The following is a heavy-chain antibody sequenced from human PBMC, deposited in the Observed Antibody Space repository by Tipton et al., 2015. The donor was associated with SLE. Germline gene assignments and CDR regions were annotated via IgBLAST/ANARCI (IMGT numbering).Heavy chain of an antibody. CDR1: GGSLSSHY. J-gene: IGHJ4*02. D-gene: IGHD3-3*01. Sequence: TLSLTCTVSGGSLSSHYWSWIRQPPGKGLEWIGYIYDSENTNYNPSLRSRVTMSLDTSKNQFSLKLSSVTAADTALYYCARDSRTYYDFWSGYSFEDWGQGTLVTVSS. CDR3: ARDSRTYYDFWSGYSFED. CDR2: IYDSENT. V-gene: IGHV4-59*11.